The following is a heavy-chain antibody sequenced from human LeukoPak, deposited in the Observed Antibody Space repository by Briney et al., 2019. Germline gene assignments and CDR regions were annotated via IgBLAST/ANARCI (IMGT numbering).Heavy chain of an antibody. V-gene: IGHV3-74*01. CDR3: VSHCSSTSCYEY. D-gene: IGHD2-2*01. CDR1: GFTFSNYW. Sequence: PGGSLRLSCAASGFTFSNYWMHWVRQAPGKGLVWVSRINSDGSSTNYADSVKGRFTISRDNAKNTLFLQMSSLRAEDSAVYYCVSHCSSTSCYEYWGQGTLVTVSS. J-gene: IGHJ4*02. CDR2: INSDGSST.